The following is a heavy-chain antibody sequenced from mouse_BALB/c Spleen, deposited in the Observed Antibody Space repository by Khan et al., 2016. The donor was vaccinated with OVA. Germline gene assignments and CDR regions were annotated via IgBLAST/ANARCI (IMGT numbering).Heavy chain of an antibody. J-gene: IGHJ2*01. Sequence: QVQLKQSGAELVRPGASVKLSCKTSGYTFTSYWIHWVKQRSGQGLEWIARIYPGTGNTYYNENFKGKATLTADNSSSTAYMQLSSLKSEDAAVYFCGGEEALYYFNYWGQGTILTVSS. CDR2: IYPGTGNT. V-gene: IGHV1-76*01. D-gene: IGHD3-2*02. CDR3: GGEEALYYFNY. CDR1: GYTFTSYW.